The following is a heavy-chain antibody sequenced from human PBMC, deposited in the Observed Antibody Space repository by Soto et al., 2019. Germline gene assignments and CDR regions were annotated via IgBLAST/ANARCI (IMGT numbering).Heavy chain of an antibody. CDR1: GGSISSGGYY. J-gene: IGHJ2*01. Sequence: QVQLQESGPGLVKPSQTLSLTCTVSGGSISSGGYYWSWIRQHPGKGLEWIGYIYYSGSTYYNPSLKSRVTISVDTAKNQFSLKLSSVTAADTAVYYCARGKMVYAIQGLYWYFDLWGRGTLVTVSS. CDR2: IYYSGST. CDR3: ARGKMVYAIQGLYWYFDL. D-gene: IGHD2-8*01. V-gene: IGHV4-31*03.